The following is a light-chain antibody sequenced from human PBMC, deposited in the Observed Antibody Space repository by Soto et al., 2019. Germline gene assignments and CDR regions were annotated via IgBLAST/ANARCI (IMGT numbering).Light chain of an antibody. CDR2: RNN. CDR3: AAWDDSLSGPRV. Sequence: QSALTQPPSASGTPGQRVTIPCSGSSSNIGSNYVYWYQQLPGTAPKLLIYRNNQRPSGVPDRFSGSKSGTSASLAISGLRSEDEADYYCAAWDDSLSGPRVFGGGTKLTVL. V-gene: IGLV1-47*01. CDR1: SSNIGSNY. J-gene: IGLJ2*01.